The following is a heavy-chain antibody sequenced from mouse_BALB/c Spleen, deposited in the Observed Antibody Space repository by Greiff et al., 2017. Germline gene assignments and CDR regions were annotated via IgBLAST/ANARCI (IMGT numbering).Heavy chain of an antibody. CDR1: GFNIKDTY. CDR2: IDPANGNT. CDR3: ASYYYGSSYRDWFAY. V-gene: IGHV14-3*02. D-gene: IGHD1-1*01. J-gene: IGHJ3*01. Sequence: EVKLMESGAELVKPGASVKLSCTASGFNIKDTYMHWVKQRPEQGLEWIGRIDPANGNTKYDPKFQGKATITADTSSNTAYLQLSSLTSEDTAVYYCASYYYGSSYRDWFAYWGQGTLVTVSA.